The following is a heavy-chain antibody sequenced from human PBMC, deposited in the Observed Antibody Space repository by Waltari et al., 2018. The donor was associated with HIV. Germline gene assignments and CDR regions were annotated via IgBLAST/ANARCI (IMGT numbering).Heavy chain of an antibody. J-gene: IGHJ4*01. D-gene: IGHD5-12*01. Sequence: EVQLVESGGDLVQPGGSLTLSCSTSGFTFRSYWLSWVRQAPGKGLRWVAHIKVDGDEKYYVDAGKGRFTISRDNANNSLYLQMTSLRAEDTAIYYCARVGGSGQLWRRLARLDHWGQGTLVTVSS. CDR1: GFTFRSYW. V-gene: IGHV3-7*03. CDR3: ARVGGSGQLWRRLARLDH. CDR2: IKVDGDEK.